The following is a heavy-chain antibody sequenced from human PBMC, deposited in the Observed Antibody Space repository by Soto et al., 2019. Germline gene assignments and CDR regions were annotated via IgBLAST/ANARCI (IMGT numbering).Heavy chain of an antibody. D-gene: IGHD6-13*01. J-gene: IGHJ4*02. CDR3: ARYSTRLIDS. Sequence: SETLSLTCTVSGGSISSGGDYWSWIRQHPGKGLEWIGYIYYSGSTNYNPSLKSRVTISIDTSKNQFSLKLSSVTVADTAVYYCARYSTRLIDSWGQVSLVTV. CDR1: GGSISSGGDY. CDR2: IYYSGST. V-gene: IGHV4-31*03.